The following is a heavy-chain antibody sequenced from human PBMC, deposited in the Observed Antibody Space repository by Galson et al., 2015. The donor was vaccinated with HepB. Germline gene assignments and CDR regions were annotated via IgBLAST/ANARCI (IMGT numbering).Heavy chain of an antibody. Sequence: SLRLSCAASGFTFTTYAIHWVRQAPGKGLEWLSGISYDGNNKHYADSVKGHFTIPRDNSKNTLFLQMDSLRAEDTAVYYCARGPTADYGDYVFGGFDIWGQGTMVTVSS. CDR1: GFTFTTYA. CDR3: ARGPTADYGDYVFGGFDI. D-gene: IGHD4-17*01. V-gene: IGHV3-30*04. J-gene: IGHJ3*02. CDR2: ISYDGNNK.